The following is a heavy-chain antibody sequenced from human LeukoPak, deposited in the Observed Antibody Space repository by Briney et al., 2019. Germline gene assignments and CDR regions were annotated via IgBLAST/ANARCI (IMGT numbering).Heavy chain of an antibody. Sequence: GGSLRLSCAASGFTFSSYPMSWVRQAPGKGLEWVSAISGSGGSTYYADSVKGRFTISRDNSKNTLYLQMNSLRAEDTAVYYCAKDAHPIVTPTSFDCWGQGTLVTVSS. CDR3: AKDAHPIVTPTSFDC. J-gene: IGHJ4*02. V-gene: IGHV3-23*01. CDR2: ISGSGGST. CDR1: GFTFSSYP. D-gene: IGHD1-26*01.